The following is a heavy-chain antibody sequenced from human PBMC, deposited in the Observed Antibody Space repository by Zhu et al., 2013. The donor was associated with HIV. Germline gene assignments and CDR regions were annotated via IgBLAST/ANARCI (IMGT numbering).Heavy chain of an antibody. CDR1: GFTFSSYW. J-gene: IGHJ4*02. Sequence: VQLVESGGGLVQPGGSLRLSCAASGFTFSSYWMHWVRQAPGKGLVWVSRINSDGSSTSYADSVKGRFTISRDNAKNTLYLQMNSLRAEDTAVYYCARDSGGLIAAAGTVGFDYWGQGTLVTVSS. V-gene: IGHV3-74*01. D-gene: IGHD6-13*01. CDR2: INSDGSST. CDR3: ARDSGGLIAAAGTVGFDY.